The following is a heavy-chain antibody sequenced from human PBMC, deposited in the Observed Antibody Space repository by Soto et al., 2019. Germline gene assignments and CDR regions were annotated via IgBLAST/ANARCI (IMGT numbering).Heavy chain of an antibody. CDR1: GFTFSSYA. D-gene: IGHD1-26*01. Sequence: EVQLLESGGGLVQPGGSLRISCAASGFTFSSYAMSWVRQAPGKGLEWVSGISASGGRTYYADSVKGRFTISRDNSKNTMYLQMNSLRVEDTAVYKCAKDWDLLRAFDLWGPGTMVTVSS. V-gene: IGHV3-23*01. CDR2: ISASGGRT. J-gene: IGHJ3*01. CDR3: AKDWDLLRAFDL.